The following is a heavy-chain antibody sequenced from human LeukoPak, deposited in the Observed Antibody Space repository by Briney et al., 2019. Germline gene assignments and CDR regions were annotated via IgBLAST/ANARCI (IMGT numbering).Heavy chain of an antibody. V-gene: IGHV4-30-2*01. D-gene: IGHD6-13*01. CDR2: IYHSGST. J-gene: IGHJ4*02. Sequence: SETLSLTCTVSGGSISSGGYYWSWIRQPPGKGLEWIGYIYHSGSTYYNPSLKSRVTISVDRSKNQFSLKLSSVTAADTAVYYCARDSNPAAGFFDYWGQGTLVTVSS. CDR3: ARDSNPAAGFFDY. CDR1: GGSISSGGYY.